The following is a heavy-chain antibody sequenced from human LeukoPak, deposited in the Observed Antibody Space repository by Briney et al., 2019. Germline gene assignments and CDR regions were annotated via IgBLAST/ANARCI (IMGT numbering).Heavy chain of an antibody. CDR3: ARRRGGDYGMYYYYYMDV. Sequence: SETLSLTCTVSGGSISSYYWSWIRQPPGKGLEWIGYIYYSGSTNYNPSLKSRVTISVDTSKNQFSLRLSSVTAADTAVYYCARRRGGDYGMYYYYYMDVWGKGTTVTVSS. D-gene: IGHD4-17*01. J-gene: IGHJ6*03. CDR2: IYYSGST. CDR1: GGSISSYY. V-gene: IGHV4-59*01.